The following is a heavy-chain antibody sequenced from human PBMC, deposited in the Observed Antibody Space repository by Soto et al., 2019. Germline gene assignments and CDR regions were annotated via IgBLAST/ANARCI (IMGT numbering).Heavy chain of an antibody. CDR1: GYTFTSYA. J-gene: IGHJ5*02. D-gene: IGHD6-19*01. CDR2: INAGNGNT. Sequence: GASVKVSCKASGYTFTSYAMHWVRQAPGQRLEWMGWINAGNGNTNYAQKLQGRVTMTTDTSTSTAYMELRSLRSDDTAVYYCARVIGAVAGLSPDISPWGQGTLVTVSS. CDR3: ARVIGAVAGLSPDISP. V-gene: IGHV1-3*01.